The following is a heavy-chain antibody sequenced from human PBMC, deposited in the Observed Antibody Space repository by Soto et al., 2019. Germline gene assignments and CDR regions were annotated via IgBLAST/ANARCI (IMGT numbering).Heavy chain of an antibody. Sequence: SVKVSCKASGGTFSSYTISGVRQAPGQGLEWMGRIIPILGIANYAQKFQGRVTITADKSTSTAYMELSSLRSEDTAVYYCASPPYCSSTSCYPPPEYFQHWGQGTLVTVSS. CDR2: IIPILGIA. D-gene: IGHD2-2*01. CDR1: GGTFSSYT. CDR3: ASPPYCSSTSCYPPPEYFQH. V-gene: IGHV1-69*02. J-gene: IGHJ1*01.